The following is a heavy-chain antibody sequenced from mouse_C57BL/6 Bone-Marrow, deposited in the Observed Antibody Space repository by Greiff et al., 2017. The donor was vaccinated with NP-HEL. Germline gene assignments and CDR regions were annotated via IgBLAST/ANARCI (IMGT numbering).Heavy chain of an antibody. CDR1: GFTFSDYG. Sequence: EVNVVESGGGLVKPGGSLKLSCAASGFTFSDYGMHWVRQAPEKGLEWVAYISSGSSTIYYADTVKGRFTISRDNAKNTLFLQMTSLRSEDTAMYYCARRDRYYAMDYWGQGTSVTVSS. J-gene: IGHJ4*01. CDR2: ISSGSSTI. D-gene: IGHD3-3*01. CDR3: ARRDRYYAMDY. V-gene: IGHV5-17*01.